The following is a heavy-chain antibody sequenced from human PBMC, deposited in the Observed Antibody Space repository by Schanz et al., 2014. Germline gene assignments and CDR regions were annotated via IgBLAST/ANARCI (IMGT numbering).Heavy chain of an antibody. V-gene: IGHV3-NL1*01. D-gene: IGHD3-10*01. CDR3: ARDGNYYGSRNYYKTPYYFDY. J-gene: IGHJ4*02. CDR2: IYASGAT. Sequence: QVPLVESGGGVVQPGRSLRLSCAASGFIFSNYGMHWVRQAPGKGLEWVSTIYASGATYYADSVKRRFTISRDISKNTLHLQVTSLRAEDTAIYYCARDGNYYGSRNYYKTPYYFDYWGQGTLVTVSS. CDR1: GFIFSNYG.